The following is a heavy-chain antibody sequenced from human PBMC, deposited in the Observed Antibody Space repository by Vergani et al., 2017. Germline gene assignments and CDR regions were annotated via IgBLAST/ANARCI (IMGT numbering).Heavy chain of an antibody. CDR1: GYSFTSYW. Sequence: EVQLVQSGAEVKKPGESLTISCKGSGYSFTSYWIGWVRQMPGKGLEWMGIIYPGDSQTRYSPSFQGQVTISADKSISTAYLQWSSLKASDTAMYYCARHGMGDIVVVVAASDYYYGMDVWGQGTTVTVSS. V-gene: IGHV5-51*01. CDR3: ARHGMGDIVVVVAASDYYYGMDV. CDR2: IYPGDSQT. D-gene: IGHD2-15*01. J-gene: IGHJ6*02.